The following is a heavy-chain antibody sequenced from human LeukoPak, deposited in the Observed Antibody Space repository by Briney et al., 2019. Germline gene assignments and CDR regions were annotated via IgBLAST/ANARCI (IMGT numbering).Heavy chain of an antibody. J-gene: IGHJ4*02. D-gene: IGHD5-18*01. Sequence: GGSLRLSCAASGFTFSSFGMHWVRQAPGKGLEWVAVISYDGSNKYYADSVKGRFTISRDNSKNTLYLQMNSLRSEDTAVYYCARVRAGYSYGKYFDYWGQGTLVTVSS. CDR3: ARVRAGYSYGKYFDY. CDR2: ISYDGSNK. V-gene: IGHV3-30*03. CDR1: GFTFSSFG.